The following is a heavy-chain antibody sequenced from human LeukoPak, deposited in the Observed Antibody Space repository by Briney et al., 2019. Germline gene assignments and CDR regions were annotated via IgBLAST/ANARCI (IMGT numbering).Heavy chain of an antibody. J-gene: IGHJ4*02. D-gene: IGHD6-6*01. Sequence: PGGSLRLSCAASGFTFSSYGMHWFRQAPGKGLEWVAVIWYDGSNKYYADSVKGRYTISRDNSKNTLYLQMNSLRAEDTAVYYCAKDLYSSSSAFDYWGQGTLVTVSS. CDR2: IWYDGSNK. CDR1: GFTFSSYG. CDR3: AKDLYSSSSAFDY. V-gene: IGHV3-33*06.